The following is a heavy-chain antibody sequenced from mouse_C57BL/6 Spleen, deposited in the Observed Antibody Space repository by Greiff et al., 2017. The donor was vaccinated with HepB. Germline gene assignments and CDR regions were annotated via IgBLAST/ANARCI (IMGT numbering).Heavy chain of an antibody. Sequence: VHVKQSGPELVKPGASVKMSCKASGYTFTDYNMHWVKQSHGKSLEWIGYINPNNGGTSYNQKFKGKATLTVNKSSSTAYMELRSLTSEDSAVYYCAGDYDDYYAMDYWGQGTSVTVSS. J-gene: IGHJ4*01. CDR1: GYTFTDYN. CDR2: INPNNGGT. V-gene: IGHV1-22*01. CDR3: AGDYDDYYAMDY. D-gene: IGHD2-4*01.